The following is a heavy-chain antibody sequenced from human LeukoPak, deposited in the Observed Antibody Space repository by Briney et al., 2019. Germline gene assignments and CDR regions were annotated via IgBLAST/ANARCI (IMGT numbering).Heavy chain of an antibody. J-gene: IGHJ6*03. CDR1: GGSISSYY. D-gene: IGHD3-10*01. V-gene: IGHV4-4*07. Sequence: SETLSLTCTFSGGSISSYYWSWIRQPAGKGLEWIGRIHSSGSTNYNPSLKSRATMSVDTSKNQFSLKLSSVTAADTAVYYCAREGLWFGELSSLYYYYYMDVWGKGTTVTVSS. CDR2: IHSSGST. CDR3: AREGLWFGELSSLYYYYYMDV.